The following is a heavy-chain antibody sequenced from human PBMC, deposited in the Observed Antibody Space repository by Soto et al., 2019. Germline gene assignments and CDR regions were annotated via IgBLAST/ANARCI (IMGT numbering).Heavy chain of an antibody. V-gene: IGHV1-18*01. J-gene: IGHJ4*02. D-gene: IGHD3-10*01. CDR2: ISNHNGGT. CDR3: ARDIPYGSGTAYGF. Sequence: QVQLVQSGGEAKKPGASVKVSCKASGYTFTSHGISWVRHAPGQGLEWMGWISNHNGGTNYAQRLQDRLTMTTDTSTSTAYMELRSLTSDDTAIYYCARDIPYGSGTAYGFWGQGTLVTVSS. CDR1: GYTFTSHG.